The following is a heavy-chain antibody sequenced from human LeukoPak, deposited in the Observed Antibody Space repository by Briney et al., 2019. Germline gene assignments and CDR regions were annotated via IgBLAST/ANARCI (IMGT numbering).Heavy chain of an antibody. CDR1: GFTFSSYA. Sequence: PGRSLRLPCAASGFTFSSYAMHWVRQAPGKGLEWVAVISYDGCNKYYTDSVKGRFTISRDNSKNTLYLQMNGLRAEDTAVYYCARDGGATTDYWGQGTLVTVSS. V-gene: IGHV3-30-3*01. CDR3: ARDGGATTDY. D-gene: IGHD1-26*01. J-gene: IGHJ4*02. CDR2: ISYDGCNK.